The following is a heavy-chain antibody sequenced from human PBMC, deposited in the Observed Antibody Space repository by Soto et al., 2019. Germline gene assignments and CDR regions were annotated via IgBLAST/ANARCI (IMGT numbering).Heavy chain of an antibody. CDR2: ISNDRSTT. D-gene: IGHD2-8*01. J-gene: IGHJ4*02. CDR1: GFTFSSYS. CDR3: ARDSFTKADY. V-gene: IGHV3-48*01. Sequence: LRLSCAASGFTFSSYSMNWVRQAPGKGLEWVSYISNDRSTTYYADSVKGRFTISRDNAKNSLFLQMNSLRAEDTAVYFCARDSFTKADYWGQGILVTVSS.